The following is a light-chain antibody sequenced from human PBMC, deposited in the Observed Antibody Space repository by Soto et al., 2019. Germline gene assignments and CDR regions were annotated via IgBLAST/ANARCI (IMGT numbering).Light chain of an antibody. J-gene: IGLJ2*01. V-gene: IGLV3-21*02. CDR1: QIGTRS. CDR2: ADK. CDR3: QLWDSITDQVL. Sequence: SYELTQPPSVSVAPGQTARITCGGNQIGTRSLHWYQQKPGQAPKLIVYADKVRPSGIPERFSGSSSGDTATLTISRVEAGDEADYYWQLWDSITDQVLFGGGTKLTVL.